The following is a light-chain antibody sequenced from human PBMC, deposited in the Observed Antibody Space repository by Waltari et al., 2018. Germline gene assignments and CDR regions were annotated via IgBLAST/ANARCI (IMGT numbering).Light chain of an antibody. CDR1: SSNTGSTT. V-gene: IGLV1-44*01. J-gene: IGLJ2*01. CDR2: SKN. Sequence: QSVLTQPPSASGTPGQRVTISCSGRSSNTGSTTVNWYQQPPGTAPKLLIYSKNQRPSGVPDRFSGSKSGTSASLAISGLRSEDEADYYCATWDDSLKGPVFGGGTKLTVL. CDR3: ATWDDSLKGPV.